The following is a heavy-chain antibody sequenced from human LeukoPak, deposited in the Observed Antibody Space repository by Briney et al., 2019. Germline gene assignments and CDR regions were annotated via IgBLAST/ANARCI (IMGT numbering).Heavy chain of an antibody. CDR1: GFTFTSYA. D-gene: IGHD2-2*01. V-gene: IGHV3-23*01. CDR3: ARVSGYCSGTNCYYHYGMDV. J-gene: IGHJ6*02. CDR2: ISGSGGST. Sequence: TGASLRLSCAASGFTFTSYAMSWVRQAPGKGLEWVSAISGSGGSTYYADSVKGRFTISRDNSKNTLYLQMNSLRAEDTAVYYCARVSGYCSGTNCYYHYGMDVWGQGTTVTVSS.